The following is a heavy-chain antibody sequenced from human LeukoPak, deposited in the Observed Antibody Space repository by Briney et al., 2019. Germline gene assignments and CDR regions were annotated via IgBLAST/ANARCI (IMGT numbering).Heavy chain of an antibody. D-gene: IGHD2-15*01. V-gene: IGHV1-69*13. CDR2: IIPIFGTA. J-gene: IGHJ4*02. CDR1: GGTFSSYA. Sequence: ASVKVSCKASGGTFSSYAISWVRQAPGQGLEWMGGIIPIFGTANYAQKFQGRVTITADESTSTAYMELSSLRSEDTAVYYCAREDPYCSGGSCYNYWGQGTLVTVSS. CDR3: AREDPYCSGGSCYNY.